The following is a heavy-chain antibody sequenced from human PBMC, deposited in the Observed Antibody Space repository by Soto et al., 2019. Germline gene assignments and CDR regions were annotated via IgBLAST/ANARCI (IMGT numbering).Heavy chain of an antibody. V-gene: IGHV1-69*13. CDR1: GGTFSSYA. Sequence: SVKVSCKASGGTFSSYAISWVRQAPGQGLEWMGGIIPIFGTANYAQKFQGRVTITADESTSTAYMELSSLRSEDTAVYYCARTTDYYDSSGYCGAFDIRSQGTMVTVS. J-gene: IGHJ3*02. CDR2: IIPIFGTA. CDR3: ARTTDYYDSSGYCGAFDI. D-gene: IGHD3-22*01.